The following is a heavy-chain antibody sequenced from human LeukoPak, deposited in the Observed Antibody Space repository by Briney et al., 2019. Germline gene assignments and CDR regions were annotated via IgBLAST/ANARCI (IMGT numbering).Heavy chain of an antibody. J-gene: IGHJ3*02. CDR2: ISSSGSAI. V-gene: IGHV3-48*03. CDR1: GLTFSSYE. D-gene: IGHD2-2*01. CDR3: ARVGGRYCSSTSCSNDAFDI. Sequence: GGSLRLSCAASGLTFSSYEMNWVRQAPGKGLEWVSYISSSGSAIHYADSVKGRFIISRDNAKNSLYLQMNSLRAEDTAVYYCARVGGRYCSSTSCSNDAFDIWGQGTVVTVSS.